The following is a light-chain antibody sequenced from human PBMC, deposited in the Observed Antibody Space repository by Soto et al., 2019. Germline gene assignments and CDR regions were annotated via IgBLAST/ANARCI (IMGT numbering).Light chain of an antibody. Sequence: DIQLTQSPSFLSASVGDRVTITCRASQGISSYLAWYQQKPGKAPKLLIYAASTLQSGVPSRFSGSGSGTXFTLTISSLQPEDFATYYCQQLNSYPPNTFGQGTKLEIK. CDR2: AAS. CDR1: QGISSY. CDR3: QQLNSYPPNT. V-gene: IGKV1-9*01. J-gene: IGKJ2*01.